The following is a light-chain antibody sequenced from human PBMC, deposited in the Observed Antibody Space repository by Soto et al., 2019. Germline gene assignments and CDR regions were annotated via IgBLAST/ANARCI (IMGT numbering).Light chain of an antibody. CDR3: QQYGTPLFT. V-gene: IGKV3-20*01. Sequence: IVLTQSPGTLSLSPGDRATLSCGASQSVTNNFLAWYQQKPGQAPRLLIYGASSRATGVPDRFSGSGSGTDFTLTISRLEPVDFAVYYCQQYGTPLFTFGPGTKVDIK. CDR1: QSVTNNF. J-gene: IGKJ3*01. CDR2: GAS.